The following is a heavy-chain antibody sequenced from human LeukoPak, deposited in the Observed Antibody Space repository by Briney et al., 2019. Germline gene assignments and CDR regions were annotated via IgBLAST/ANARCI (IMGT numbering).Heavy chain of an antibody. CDR2: ISYDGSNK. CDR3: ARDKDRYGTGWYGRLYLDS. J-gene: IGHJ4*02. V-gene: IGHV3-30-3*01. CDR1: GFTFSTYA. Sequence: PGGSLRLSCAASGFTFSTYAMHWVRQAPGRGLGWVAIISYDGSNKDYADSVKGRFTISRDNSKNTLYLQMNSLRAEDTAVYFCARDKDRYGTGWYGRLYLDSWGQGTLVTVSS. D-gene: IGHD6-19*01.